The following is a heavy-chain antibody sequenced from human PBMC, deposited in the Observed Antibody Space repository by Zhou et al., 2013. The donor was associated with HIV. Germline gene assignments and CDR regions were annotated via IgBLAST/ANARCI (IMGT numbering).Heavy chain of an antibody. V-gene: IGHV1-69*05. J-gene: IGHJ4*02. Sequence: QVQLVQSGAEVKKPGSSMKVSCKASGDTFSNYNINWVRHVPGQGLEWMGGVIPIFGTTSYAQKFQGRVTINTDESTSTAYMELRSLRSDDTAVYYCARAVQNDYGDYWGQGTLVTVSS. CDR1: GDTFSNYN. CDR3: ARAVQNDYGDY. D-gene: IGHD3-10*01. CDR2: VIPIFGTT.